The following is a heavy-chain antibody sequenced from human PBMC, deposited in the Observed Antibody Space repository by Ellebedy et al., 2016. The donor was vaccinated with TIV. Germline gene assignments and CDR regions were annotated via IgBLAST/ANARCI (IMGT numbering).Heavy chain of an antibody. D-gene: IGHD3-10*01. CDR3: ARNWGFSGIYPYAMDA. Sequence: MPGGSLRLSCTVSGGSIGNINWWSWLRQPPGKGLEWIGEVYHSGSTNYNPSLKSRVTISADNSKNQFSLRLSSVTAADTAVYYCARNWGFSGIYPYAMDAWGQGTTVTVSS. CDR1: GGSIGNINW. J-gene: IGHJ6*02. CDR2: VYHSGST. V-gene: IGHV4-4*02.